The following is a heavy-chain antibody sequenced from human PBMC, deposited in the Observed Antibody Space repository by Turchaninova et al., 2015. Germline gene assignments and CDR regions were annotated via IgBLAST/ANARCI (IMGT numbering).Heavy chain of an antibody. J-gene: IGHJ4*02. D-gene: IGHD3-10*01. CDR1: GHSISSGYY. V-gene: IGHV4-38-2*01. Sequence: QVQLQESGPGLVKPSETLSITCDVSGHSISSGYYGGWIRQPPGKGLECIGTIHHSWITYNNPSLKSRFTTSVDTSKNQFSLNLYSVTAADTAVYYCARKITMVRGVGFDYWGQGTPVTVSS. CDR3: ARKITMVRGVGFDY. CDR2: IHHSWIT.